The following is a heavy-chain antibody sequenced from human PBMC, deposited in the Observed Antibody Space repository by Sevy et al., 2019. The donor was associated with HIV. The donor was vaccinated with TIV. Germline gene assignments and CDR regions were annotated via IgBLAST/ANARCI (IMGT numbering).Heavy chain of an antibody. D-gene: IGHD6-13*01. Sequence: GGSLRLSCEASGFTFSSYWMSWVRQAPGKGLEWVANIKEDGSVKYYVESVKGRFTISRDNAKNSVYLQRNSLRAEDAALYCCVRAIGAAGSYWGLGTLVTVSS. CDR1: GFTFSSYW. V-gene: IGHV3-7*01. CDR2: IKEDGSVK. CDR3: VRAIGAAGSY. J-gene: IGHJ4*02.